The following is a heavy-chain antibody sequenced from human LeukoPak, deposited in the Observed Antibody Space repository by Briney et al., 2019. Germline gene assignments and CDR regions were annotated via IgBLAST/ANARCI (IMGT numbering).Heavy chain of an antibody. D-gene: IGHD2-2*01. Sequence: TGGSLRLSCAASGFTFSSYWMHWVRQAPGKGLVWVSRINTDLSSTSYADSVKGRFTISRDNAKNTVYLQMNSLRVEDTAVYYCARVGYCSSGICYGMDVWGPGTTVSVSS. CDR3: ARVGYCSSGICYGMDV. V-gene: IGHV3-74*01. CDR1: GFTFSSYW. CDR2: INTDLSST. J-gene: IGHJ6*02.